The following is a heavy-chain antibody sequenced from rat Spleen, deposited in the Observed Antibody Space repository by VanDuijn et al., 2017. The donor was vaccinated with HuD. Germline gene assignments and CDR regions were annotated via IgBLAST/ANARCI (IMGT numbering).Heavy chain of an antibody. V-gene: IGHV3-1*01. CDR2: ISYSGST. D-gene: IGHD3-1*01. CDR1: GYSITRNY. Sequence: EVQLQESGPGLVKPSQSLSLTCSVTGYSITRNYWGWIRKFPGNKMEWIGHISYSGSTSYNPSLKSRISITRDTSKNQFFLQLNSVTTEDTATYYCARKAHTWPTLLDWGQGVMVTVSS. CDR3: ARKAHTWPTLLD. J-gene: IGHJ2*01.